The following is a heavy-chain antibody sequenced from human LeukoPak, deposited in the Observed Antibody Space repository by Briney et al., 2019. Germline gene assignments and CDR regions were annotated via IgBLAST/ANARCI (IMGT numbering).Heavy chain of an antibody. D-gene: IGHD2-15*01. Sequence: GSLRLSCAASGFTFSSYAMSWARQAPGKGLEWVSTISGSGDSTYYADSVKGRFTISRDNSKNTLYVQIKSLRADDTAVYYCAKGPRGDCSGGSCPGDSWGQGTLVTVSS. CDR3: AKGPRGDCSGGSCPGDS. CDR1: GFTFSSYA. J-gene: IGHJ4*02. CDR2: ISGSGDST. V-gene: IGHV3-23*01.